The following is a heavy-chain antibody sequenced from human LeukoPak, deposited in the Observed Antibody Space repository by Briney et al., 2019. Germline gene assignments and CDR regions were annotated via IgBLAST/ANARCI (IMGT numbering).Heavy chain of an antibody. V-gene: IGHV3-30*18. Sequence: GGSLRLSCAASGFTFSSYGMHWVRQAPGKGLEWVAVISYDGSNKYYADSVKGRFTISRDNSKNTLYLQMNSLRAEDTAVYYCAKASRRYYYDSSGYYATYFDYWGQGTLVTVSS. CDR2: ISYDGSNK. D-gene: IGHD3-22*01. CDR3: AKASRRYYYDSSGYYATYFDY. CDR1: GFTFSSYG. J-gene: IGHJ4*02.